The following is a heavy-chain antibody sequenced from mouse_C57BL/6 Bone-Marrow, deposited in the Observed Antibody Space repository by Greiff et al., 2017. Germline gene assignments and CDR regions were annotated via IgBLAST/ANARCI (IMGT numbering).Heavy chain of an antibody. J-gene: IGHJ1*03. CDR3: ARFITTVVAPRYFDV. CDR2: ISSGGSYT. V-gene: IGHV5-6*02. D-gene: IGHD1-1*01. Sequence: DVMLVESGGDLVKPGGSLKLSCAASGFTFSSYGMSWVRQTPDKRLEWVATISSGGSYTYYPDSVKGRFTISRDNAKNTLYLQMSSLKSEDTAMYYCARFITTVVAPRYFDVWGTGTTVTVSS. CDR1: GFTFSSYG.